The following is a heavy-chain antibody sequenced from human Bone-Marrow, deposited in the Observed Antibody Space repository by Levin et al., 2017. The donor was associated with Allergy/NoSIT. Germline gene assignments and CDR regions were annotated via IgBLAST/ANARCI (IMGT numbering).Heavy chain of an antibody. D-gene: IGHD6-13*01. CDR3: AADHGSSWCLH. V-gene: IGHV3-66*01. J-gene: IGHJ4*02. CDR1: GFSVSNYY. Sequence: HAGGSLRLSCAGSGFSVSNYYMSWVRQAPGKGLEWVSVIYSAGSTNYPDSVKGRFTISRDNSKNTLYLQMSSLRAEDTAVYYCAADHGSSWCLHWGQGTLVTVSS. CDR2: IYSAGST.